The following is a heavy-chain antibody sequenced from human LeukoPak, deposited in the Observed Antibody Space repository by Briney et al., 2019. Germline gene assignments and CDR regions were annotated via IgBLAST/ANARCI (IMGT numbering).Heavy chain of an antibody. CDR3: ARYCSGSICYSGVDY. CDR1: GLTFSSYM. J-gene: IGHJ4*02. Sequence: GGSLRLSCAASGLTFSSYMMTWVRQAPGKGLEWVSTISSNGVATYYADSVKGRFTISRDNSKDTLYLQMSSLRAEDTAVYYCARYCSGSICYSGVDYWGQGTLVPVSS. CDR2: ISSNGVAT. D-gene: IGHD2-15*01. V-gene: IGHV3-23*01.